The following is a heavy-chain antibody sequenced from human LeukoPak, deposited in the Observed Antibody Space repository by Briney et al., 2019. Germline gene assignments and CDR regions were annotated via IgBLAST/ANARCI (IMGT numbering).Heavy chain of an antibody. D-gene: IGHD3-22*01. J-gene: IGHJ4*02. CDR1: GGTFSSYA. CDR2: IIPIFGAA. V-gene: IGHV1-69*13. CDR3: ARSVLTLNYYDSSGYASFDY. Sequence: SVKVSCKASGGTFSSYAISWVRQAPGQGLEWMGGIIPIFGAANYAQKFQGRVTITADESTSTAYMELSSLRSEDTAVYYCARSVLTLNYYDSSGYASFDYWGQGTLVTVSS.